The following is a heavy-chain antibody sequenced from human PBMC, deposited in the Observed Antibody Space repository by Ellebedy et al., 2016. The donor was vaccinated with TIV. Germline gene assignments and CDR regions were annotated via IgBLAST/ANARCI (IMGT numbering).Heavy chain of an antibody. D-gene: IGHD3-22*01. CDR3: ARDELDNRGYHYDY. V-gene: IGHV1-18*01. CDR1: GYTFITFG. Sequence: AASVKVSCKASGYTFITFGISWVRQAPGQGLEWMGWIHPYNGYTKYVEKFQGRVTVTTDTSTSTAYMELTSLRSDDTAVYYCARDELDNRGYHYDYWGQGTLVTVSS. J-gene: IGHJ4*02. CDR2: IHPYNGYT.